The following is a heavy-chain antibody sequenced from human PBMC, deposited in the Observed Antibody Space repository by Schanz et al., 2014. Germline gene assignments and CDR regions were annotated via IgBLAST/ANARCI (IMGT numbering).Heavy chain of an antibody. CDR2: ISGSSSTK. CDR3: ARDALALVPEYCMDV. V-gene: IGHV3-48*01. Sequence: EVQLVESGGGLAQPGGSLRLSCAASGITFSGYSMNWVRQAPGKGLEWVSYISGSSSTKYYADSVKGRFTISRDNSMNTLHLQMDGLRVEDTAVYYCARDALALVPEYCMDVWGKGTPXTVSS. J-gene: IGHJ6*03. CDR1: GITFSGYS. D-gene: IGHD2-15*01.